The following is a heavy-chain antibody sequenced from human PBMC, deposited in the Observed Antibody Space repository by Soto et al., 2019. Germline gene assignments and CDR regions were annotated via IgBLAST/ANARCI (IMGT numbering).Heavy chain of an antibody. CDR3: ARDFSTNYQIDY. CDR1: GFVFSNHG. Sequence: SGGSLRLSCEASGFVFSNHGMHWVRQTPGKGLEWVAVISYDGSTKYYADSVKGRCTISRDNSKNTLFLQMNRLTTDGTAVYYCARDFSTNYQIDYWGQGT. J-gene: IGHJ4*02. D-gene: IGHD2-8*01. V-gene: IGHV3-30*03. CDR2: ISYDGSTK.